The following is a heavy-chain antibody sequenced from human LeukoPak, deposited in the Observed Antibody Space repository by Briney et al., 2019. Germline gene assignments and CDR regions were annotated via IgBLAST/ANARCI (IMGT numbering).Heavy chain of an antibody. V-gene: IGHV3-23*01. CDR2: INPVGITT. J-gene: IGHJ4*02. CDR1: GFTFTTYS. D-gene: IGHD1-1*01. Sequence: GGSLRLSCAAAGFTFTTYSMTWVRQAPGKGLEWVATINPVGITTYYADSVKGRFTISRDNSKNTVSLQMDSLRADDTAVYYCAKDRAGTPWADWGQGTLVTVSS. CDR3: AKDRAGTPWAD.